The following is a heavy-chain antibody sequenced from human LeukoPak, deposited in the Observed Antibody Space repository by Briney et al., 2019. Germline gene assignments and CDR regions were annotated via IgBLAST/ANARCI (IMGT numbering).Heavy chain of an antibody. J-gene: IGHJ5*02. CDR1: GFTFSSYG. V-gene: IGHV3-30*18. Sequence: PGRSLRLSCAASGFTFSSYGMHWVRQAPGKGLEWVAVISYDGSNKYCADSVKGRFTISRDNSKNTLYLQMNSLRAEDTAVYYCAKSDWFDPWGQGTLVTVSS. CDR2: ISYDGSNK. CDR3: AKSDWFDP.